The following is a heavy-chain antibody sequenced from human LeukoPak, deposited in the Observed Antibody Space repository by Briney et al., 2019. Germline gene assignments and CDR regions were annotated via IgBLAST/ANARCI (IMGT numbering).Heavy chain of an antibody. CDR2: INSDGSST. J-gene: IGHJ4*02. D-gene: IGHD5-24*01. V-gene: IGHV3-74*01. CDR3: AREGRRQMATTFDY. CDR1: GFTFSSYW. Sequence: SGGSLRLSCAASGFTFSSYWMHWVRQAPGKGLVWVSRINSDGSSTSYADSVKGRFTISRDNAKNTLYLQMNSLRAEDTAVYYCAREGRRQMATTFDYWGQGTLVTVPS.